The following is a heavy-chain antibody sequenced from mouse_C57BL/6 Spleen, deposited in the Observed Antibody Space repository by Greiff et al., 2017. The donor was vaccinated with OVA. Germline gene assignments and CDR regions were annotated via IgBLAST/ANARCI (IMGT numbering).Heavy chain of an antibody. Sequence: QVQLQQPGAELVMPGASVKLSCKASGYTFTSYWMHWVKQRPGQGLEWIGEIDPSDSYINYNQKFKGKTTLTVDKSSSTAYMQLSSLTSEDSAVYYCGRNSGGVARGYFEDWGKVPTVSVSS. J-gene: IGHJ1*03. CDR2: IDPSDSYI. CDR1: GYTFTSYW. CDR3: GRNSGGVARGYFED. V-gene: IGHV1-69*01. D-gene: IGHD1-1*01.